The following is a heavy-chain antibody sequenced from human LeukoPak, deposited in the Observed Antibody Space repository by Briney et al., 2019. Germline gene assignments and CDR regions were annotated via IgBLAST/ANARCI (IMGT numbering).Heavy chain of an antibody. CDR1: GGTFSSYA. J-gene: IGHJ4*02. V-gene: IGHV1-69*13. CDR3: ARAPRYSNSFYFDY. Sequence: ASVKVSCKASGGTFSSYAISWVRQAPGLGLEWMGGIIPIFGTANYAQKFQGRVTITADESTSTAYMELSSLRSEDTAVYYCARAPRYSNSFYFDYWGQGTLVTVSS. CDR2: IIPIFGTA. D-gene: IGHD4-11*01.